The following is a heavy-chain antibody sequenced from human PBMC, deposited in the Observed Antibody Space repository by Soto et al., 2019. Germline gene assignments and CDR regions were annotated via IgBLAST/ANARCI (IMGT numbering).Heavy chain of an antibody. CDR3: ARGSIVLMVYAIDY. D-gene: IGHD2-8*01. V-gene: IGHV4-30-4*01. CDR1: GGSISSGDYY. J-gene: IGHJ4*02. Sequence: KPSETLSLTCTVSGGSISSGDYYWSWIRQPPGKGLEWIGYIYYSGSTYYNPSLKSRVTISVDTSKNQFSLKLSSVTAADTAVYYCARGSIVLMVYAIDYWGQGTLVTVSS. CDR2: IYYSGST.